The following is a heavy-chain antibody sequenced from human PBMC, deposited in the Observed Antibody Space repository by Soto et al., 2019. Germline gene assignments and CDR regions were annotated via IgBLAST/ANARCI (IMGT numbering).Heavy chain of an antibody. V-gene: IGHV3-30-3*01. J-gene: IGHJ6*02. CDR2: ISYDGSNK. CDR3: ARDRAIVVVTAIQVSIYYYYCMDV. D-gene: IGHD2-21*02. Sequence: PGGSLRLSCAASGFTFSSYAMHWVRQAPGKGLEWVAVISYDGSNKYYADSVKGRFTISRDNSKNTLYLQMNSLRAEDTAVYYCARDRAIVVVTAIQVSIYYYYCMDVWGQGTTVTVSS. CDR1: GFTFSSYA.